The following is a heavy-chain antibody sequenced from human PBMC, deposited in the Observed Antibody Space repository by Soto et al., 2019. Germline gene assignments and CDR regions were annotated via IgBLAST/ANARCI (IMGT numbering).Heavy chain of an antibody. V-gene: IGHV3-48*03. J-gene: IGHJ3*02. D-gene: IGHD5-18*01. CDR3: AKEKSITNSGYDAFDI. CDR1: GFTFSSYE. CDR2: INSGGSRI. Sequence: GGSLRLFCAASGFTFSSYEMDWVRQVPGKGLEWVAYINSGGSRIYYGDSVKGRFTISRDDARNSLYLQMNSLRAEDTAVYYCAKEKSITNSGYDAFDIWGQGTMVTVS.